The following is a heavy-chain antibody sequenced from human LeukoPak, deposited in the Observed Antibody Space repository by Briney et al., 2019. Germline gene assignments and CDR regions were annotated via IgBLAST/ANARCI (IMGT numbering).Heavy chain of an antibody. CDR3: AGAFVNDFWSGYTFHYGMDV. Sequence: SDTLSLTCTVSGGSISSYYWCWLRQPPGNGLEWIGYIYYSGSTNYNPSLMSRVTILVDTSKNQLSLMLSSVTASDPAVYFCAGAFVNDFWSGYTFHYGMDVWGEGTTVTVSS. D-gene: IGHD3-3*01. CDR2: IYYSGST. V-gene: IGHV4-59*07. J-gene: IGHJ6*01. CDR1: GGSISSYY.